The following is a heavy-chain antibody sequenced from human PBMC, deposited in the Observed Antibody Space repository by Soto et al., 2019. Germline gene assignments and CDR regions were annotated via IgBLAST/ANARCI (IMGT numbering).Heavy chain of an antibody. V-gene: IGHV4-61*01. Sequence: PSETLSLTCTVSGGSVSSGSYCWSWIRQPPGKGLEWIGYIYYSGSTNYNPSLKSRVTISVDTPKNQFSLKLSSVTAADTAVYYCARSLRDGYYYYGMDVWGQGTTVTVSS. J-gene: IGHJ6*02. CDR3: ARSLRDGYYYYGMDV. CDR2: IYYSGST. CDR1: GGSVSSGSYC.